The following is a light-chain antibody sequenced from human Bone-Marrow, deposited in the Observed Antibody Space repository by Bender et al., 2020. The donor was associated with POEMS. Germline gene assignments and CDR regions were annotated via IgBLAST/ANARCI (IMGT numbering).Light chain of an antibody. CDR3: QSADTSASYV. CDR2: KDT. V-gene: IGLV3-25*03. CDR1: SLSKQY. Sequence: SYELTQPPSVSVSPGQTARITCSGESLSKQYVFWYHQRPGQAPVLVIYKDTERPSGIPERFSGSSSGTTVTLTINGVQAEDEDDYYCQSADTSASYVFGSGTTVTVL. J-gene: IGLJ1*01.